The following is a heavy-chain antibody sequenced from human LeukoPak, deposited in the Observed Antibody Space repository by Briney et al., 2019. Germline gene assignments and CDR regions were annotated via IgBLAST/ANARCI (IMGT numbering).Heavy chain of an antibody. Sequence: ASVKVSCKASGYTFTSYGISWVPQAPGQGLEWMGWISAYNGNTNYAQKLQGRVTMTTDTSTSTAYMELRRLRSDDTAVYYCSTSLRYFDWLAEYYFDYWGQGTLVTVSS. CDR3: STSLRYFDWLAEYYFDY. V-gene: IGHV1-18*01. CDR2: ISAYNGNT. CDR1: GYTFTSYG. D-gene: IGHD3-9*01. J-gene: IGHJ4*02.